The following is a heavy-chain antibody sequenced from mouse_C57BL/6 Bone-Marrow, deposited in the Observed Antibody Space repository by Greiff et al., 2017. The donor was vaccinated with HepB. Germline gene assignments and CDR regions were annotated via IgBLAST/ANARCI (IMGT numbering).Heavy chain of an antibody. CDR2: IHPNSGST. V-gene: IGHV1-64*01. J-gene: IGHJ2*01. CDR3: ARSYYGSSYYFDY. CDR1: GYTFTSYW. D-gene: IGHD1-1*01. Sequence: VKLQQPGAELVKPGASVKLSCKASGYTFTSYWMHWVKQRPGQGLEWIGMIHPNSGSTNYNEKFKSKATLTVDKSSSTAYMQLSSLTSEDSAVYYCARSYYGSSYYFDYWGQGTTLTVSS.